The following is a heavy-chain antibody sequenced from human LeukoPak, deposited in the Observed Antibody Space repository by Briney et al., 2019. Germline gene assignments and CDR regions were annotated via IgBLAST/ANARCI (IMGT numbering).Heavy chain of an antibody. D-gene: IGHD1-26*01. J-gene: IGHJ6*02. CDR2: SYYSGST. V-gene: IGHV4-59*01. CDR1: GGSISRYY. Sequence: PSETLSLTCTASGGSISRYYWSWIRQPPGKGLEWIGYSYYSGSTNYNPSLKSRVTISVDTSKNQFSLKLSSVTAADTAVYYCARDLGYSGSYYYYYGMDVWGQGTTVTVSS. CDR3: ARDLGYSGSYYYYYGMDV.